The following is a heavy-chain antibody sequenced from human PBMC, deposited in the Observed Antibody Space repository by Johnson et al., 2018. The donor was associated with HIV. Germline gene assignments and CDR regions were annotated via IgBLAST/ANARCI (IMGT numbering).Heavy chain of an antibody. CDR1: GFTFSSYA. D-gene: IGHD3-9*01. CDR3: ARDSDISLGVAGAFDI. CDR2: ISYDGSNK. V-gene: IGHV3-30*04. Sequence: QVQLVESGGGVVQPGRSLRLSCAASGFTFSSYAMHWVRQAPGKGLEWVAVISYDGSNKYYADSVKGRFTISRDNSKNTLYLHMNSLRVEDTAVYYCARDSDISLGVAGAFDIWGQGTMVTVSA. J-gene: IGHJ3*02.